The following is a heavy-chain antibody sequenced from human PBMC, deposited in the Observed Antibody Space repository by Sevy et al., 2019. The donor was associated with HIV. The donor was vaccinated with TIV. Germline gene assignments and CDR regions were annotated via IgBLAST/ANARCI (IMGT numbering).Heavy chain of an antibody. J-gene: IGHJ4*02. V-gene: IGHV3-30*04. CDR1: GFTFSDYR. Sequence: GGSLRLSCAASGFTFSDYRMHWVRQAPGKGLEWVAVISYDGRNNKYNPDSVKGRFTISRDNSKNTVYLQMNSLRAEGKGLFYCGGGWGGVLRSAFDYWGQGTLVTVSS. CDR2: ISYDGRNNK. D-gene: IGHD3-16*01. CDR3: GGGWGGVLRSAFDY.